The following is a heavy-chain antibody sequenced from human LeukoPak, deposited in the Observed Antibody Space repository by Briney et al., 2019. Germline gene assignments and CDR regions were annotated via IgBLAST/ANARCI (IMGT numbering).Heavy chain of an antibody. V-gene: IGHV3-7*01. D-gene: IGHD2-2*02. J-gene: IGHJ6*02. CDR1: GFTFSSYW. CDR3: ARHLGCSSTSCYKEYYYYYYGMDV. CDR2: IKNDGSEK. Sequence: GGSLSLSCAASGFTFSSYWMNWVRLAQRPGLDRVANIKNDGSEKNYEDSVMGRFTISKDNAKNSLYLQMNSLRVDDTAVYYCARHLGCSSTSCYKEYYYYYYGMDVWAQGTTVTVSS.